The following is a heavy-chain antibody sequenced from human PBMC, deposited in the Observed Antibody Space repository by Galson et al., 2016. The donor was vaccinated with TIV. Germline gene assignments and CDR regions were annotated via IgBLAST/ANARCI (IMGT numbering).Heavy chain of an antibody. J-gene: IGHJ2*01. CDR1: GFTFSDYW. V-gene: IGHV3-7*01. CDR2: IKQAGSEK. CDR3: ARRYFDL. Sequence: SLRLSCAASGFTFSDYWMHWVRQTPGKGLEWVANIKQAGSEKYYVDSVKGRFTISRDNAKSSLFLQMNSLRAEDTAVYYCARRYFDLWGRGTLVTVSS.